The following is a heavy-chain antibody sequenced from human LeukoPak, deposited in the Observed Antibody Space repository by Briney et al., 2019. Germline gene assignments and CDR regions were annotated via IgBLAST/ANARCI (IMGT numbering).Heavy chain of an antibody. V-gene: IGHV3-23*01. J-gene: IGHJ5*02. CDR1: GFSFSTYG. D-gene: IGHD4-17*01. CDR2: VSGSGGSA. CDR3: ARSVAPTVTVATGIDP. Sequence: PGGSLRLSCAASGFSFSTYGMSWVRQAPGKGLEWVSGVSGSGGSAYYEDSVKGRFTISRDNSKNTVYLHMNSLRAEDTAVYFCARSVAPTVTVATGIDPWGQGTLVTVSS.